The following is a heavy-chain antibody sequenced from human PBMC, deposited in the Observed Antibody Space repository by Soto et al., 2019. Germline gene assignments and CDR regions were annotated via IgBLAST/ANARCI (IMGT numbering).Heavy chain of an antibody. CDR1: GGTFSSYT. J-gene: IGHJ4*02. Sequence: QVQLVQSGAEVKKPGSSVKVSCKASGGTFSSYTISWVRQAPGQGLEWMGRIIPILGIANYAQKFQGRVTITADKSTSTAYMELSSLRSEDTAVYYCARGGGYDSWRTDPSFDYWGQGTLVTVSS. CDR3: ARGGGYDSWRTDPSFDY. D-gene: IGHD5-12*01. V-gene: IGHV1-69*02. CDR2: IIPILGIA.